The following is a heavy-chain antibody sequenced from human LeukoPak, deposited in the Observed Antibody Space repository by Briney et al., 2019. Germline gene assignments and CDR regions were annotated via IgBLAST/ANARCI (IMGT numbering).Heavy chain of an antibody. Sequence: ASVTVSFKASGYTFTSYGISWVRQAPGQGLEWMGWISAYNGNTNYAQKLQGRVTMTTDTSTSTAYMELRSLRSGDTAVYYCARLVVPAAIGDYWGQGTLVTVSS. V-gene: IGHV1-18*01. CDR1: GYTFTSYG. J-gene: IGHJ4*02. CDR3: ARLVVPAAIGDY. CDR2: ISAYNGNT. D-gene: IGHD2-2*02.